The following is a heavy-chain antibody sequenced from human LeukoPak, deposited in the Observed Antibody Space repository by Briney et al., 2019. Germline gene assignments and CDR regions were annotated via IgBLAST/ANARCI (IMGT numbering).Heavy chain of an antibody. Sequence: GGSLRLSCAASGFTFSSYGMHWVRQAPGKGLEWVAVISYDGSNKYYADSVKGRFTISRDNSKNTLYLQMNSLRAEDTAVYYCAKAYCGGDCHIDYWGQRTLVTVSS. J-gene: IGHJ4*02. CDR2: ISYDGSNK. CDR3: AKAYCGGDCHIDY. CDR1: GFTFSSYG. D-gene: IGHD2-21*02. V-gene: IGHV3-30*18.